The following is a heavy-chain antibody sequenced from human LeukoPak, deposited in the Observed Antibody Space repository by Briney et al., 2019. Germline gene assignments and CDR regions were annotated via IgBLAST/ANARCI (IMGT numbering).Heavy chain of an antibody. D-gene: IGHD6-19*01. V-gene: IGHV3-30*02. J-gene: IGHJ4*02. CDR3: ARARGQWLVDFDY. CDR1: GFTFSSYG. Sequence: GGSLRLSCAASGFTFSSYGMHWVRQAPGKGLEWVAFIRYDGSNKYYADSVKGRFTISRDNSKNTLYLQMNSLRAEDTAVYYCARARGQWLVDFDYWGQGTLVTVSS. CDR2: IRYDGSNK.